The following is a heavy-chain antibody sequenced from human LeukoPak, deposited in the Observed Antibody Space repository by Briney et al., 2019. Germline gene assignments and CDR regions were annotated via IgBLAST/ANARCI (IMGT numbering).Heavy chain of an antibody. CDR1: GFTFSSYG. Sequence: GGSLRLSCAASGFTFSSYGMHWVRQAPGKGLEWVAVIWYDGSNKFYADSVKGRFTISRDNSKNTLYLQMNSLRAEDTAVYYCARVDTAMITSAFDIWGQGTMVTVSS. V-gene: IGHV3-33*01. CDR3: ARVDTAMITSAFDI. CDR2: IWYDGSNK. D-gene: IGHD5-18*01. J-gene: IGHJ3*02.